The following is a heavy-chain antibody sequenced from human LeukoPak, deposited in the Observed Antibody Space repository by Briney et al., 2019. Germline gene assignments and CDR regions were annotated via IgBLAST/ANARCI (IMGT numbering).Heavy chain of an antibody. CDR3: ASTNINCSGGSCYSIYMDV. CDR2: ISYDGSNE. Sequence: PGGSLRLSCAASGFTFSSYVMHWVRQAPGKGLEWVAIISYDGSNEYYADSVKGRFTISRDNSKNTLYLQMNSLRAEDTAVYYCASTNINCSGGSCYSIYMDVWGKGTTVTVSS. J-gene: IGHJ6*03. D-gene: IGHD2-15*01. V-gene: IGHV3-30*04. CDR1: GFTFSSYV.